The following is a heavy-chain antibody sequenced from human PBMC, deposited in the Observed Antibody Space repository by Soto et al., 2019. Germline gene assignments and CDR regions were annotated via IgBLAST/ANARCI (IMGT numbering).Heavy chain of an antibody. CDR2: ISGSGGST. J-gene: IGHJ2*01. V-gene: IGHV3-23*01. CDR1: GFTFSSYA. CDR3: AKRTTGWYFDL. Sequence: EVQLLESGGGLVQPGGSLRLSCAASGFTFSSYAMNWVRQAPGKGLEWVSVISGSGGSTYYADSVKGRFTISRDNSKNTQDLQRNSLRAEDTAVYYCAKRTTGWYFDLWGRGTLVTVSS.